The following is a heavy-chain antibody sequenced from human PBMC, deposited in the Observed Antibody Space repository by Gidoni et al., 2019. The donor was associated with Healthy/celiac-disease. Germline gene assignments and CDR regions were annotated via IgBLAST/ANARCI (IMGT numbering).Heavy chain of an antibody. D-gene: IGHD2-8*02. V-gene: IGHV4-39*01. Sequence: QLQLQESGPGLVKPSETLSLTCTVSGGSISSRSYYWGWIRQPPGKGLEWIGSIYYSGSTYYNPSLKSRVTISVDTSKNQFSLKLSSVTAADTAVYYCTSLLLGYYYGMDVWGQGTTVTVSS. CDR2: IYYSGST. CDR1: GGSISSRSYY. J-gene: IGHJ6*02. CDR3: TSLLLGYYYGMDV.